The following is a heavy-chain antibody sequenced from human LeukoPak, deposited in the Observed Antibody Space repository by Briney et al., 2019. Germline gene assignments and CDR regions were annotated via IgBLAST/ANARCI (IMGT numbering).Heavy chain of an antibody. D-gene: IGHD2-2*01. CDR2: INPNSGGT. CDR1: GYTFTGYY. Sequence: GASVKVSCKASGYTFTGYYMHWVRQAPGQGLEWMGWINPNSGGTNYAQKFQGWVTMTRDTSISTAYMELSRLRSEDTAVYYCARDGGVVVVPGAFDYWGQGTLVTVSS. J-gene: IGHJ4*02. V-gene: IGHV1-2*04. CDR3: ARDGGVVVVPGAFDY.